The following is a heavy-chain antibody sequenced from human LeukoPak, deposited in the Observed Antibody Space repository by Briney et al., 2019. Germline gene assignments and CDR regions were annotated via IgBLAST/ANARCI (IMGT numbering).Heavy chain of an antibody. D-gene: IGHD5-24*01. Sequence: GGSLRLSCAASGFSFSRYAMSRVRQAPGKGLEWVSSVSGGSATIYYADSVKGRFTIFRDNSKNTVYLQMNNLRADDTAVYYCAKDPRVATIEIFDSWGQGTLVTVSS. CDR2: VSGGSATI. V-gene: IGHV3-23*01. J-gene: IGHJ4*02. CDR3: AKDPRVATIEIFDS. CDR1: GFSFSRYA.